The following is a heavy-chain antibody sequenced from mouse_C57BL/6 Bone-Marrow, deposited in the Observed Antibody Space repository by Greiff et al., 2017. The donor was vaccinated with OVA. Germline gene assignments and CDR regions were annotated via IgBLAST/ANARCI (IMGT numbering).Heavy chain of an antibody. CDR1: EYEFPSHD. D-gene: IGHD2-2*01. CDR3: ARHRVVPSYYYGYDVWFAY. Sequence: EVMLVESGGGLVQPGESLKLSCESNEYEFPSHDMSWVRKTPEKRLELVAAINSDGGSTYYPDTMERRFIISRDNTKKTLYLQMSSLRSEDTALYDCARHRVVPSYYYGYDVWFAYWGQGTLVTVSA. CDR2: INSDGGST. J-gene: IGHJ3*01. V-gene: IGHV5-2*01.